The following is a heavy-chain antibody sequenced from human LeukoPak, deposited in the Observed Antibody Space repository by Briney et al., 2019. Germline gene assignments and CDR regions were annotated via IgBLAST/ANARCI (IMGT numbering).Heavy chain of an antibody. V-gene: IGHV3-30*03. CDR1: GFTFSSYW. D-gene: IGHD4-17*01. CDR3: ARGSKSYGDYIRSRIHYFDY. CDR2: ISYDGSNK. J-gene: IGHJ4*02. Sequence: GGSLRLSCAASGFTFSSYWMHWVRQPPGKGLEWVAVISYDGSNKYNADSVKGRFTISRDNSKNTLYLQMNSLRAEDTAVYYCARGSKSYGDYIRSRIHYFDYWGQGTLVTVSS.